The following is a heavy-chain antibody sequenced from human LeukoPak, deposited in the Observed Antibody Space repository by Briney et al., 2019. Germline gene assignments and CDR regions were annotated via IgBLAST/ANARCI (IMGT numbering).Heavy chain of an antibody. D-gene: IGHD4-17*01. CDR3: ARAAVTTYNAFDI. Sequence: ASVKVSCKASGYTFTSHGSNGVRQATGQGLEWMGWMNPNSGNTGYAEKFQGRVTIPRNTSISTVYMELSSLRSEGTAVYSCARAAVTTYNAFDIWGQGTMVTVSS. CDR2: MNPNSGNT. V-gene: IGHV1-8*03. J-gene: IGHJ3*02. CDR1: GYTFTSHG.